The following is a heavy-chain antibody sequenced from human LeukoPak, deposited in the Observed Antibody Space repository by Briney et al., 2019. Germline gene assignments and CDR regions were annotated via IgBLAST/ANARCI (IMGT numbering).Heavy chain of an antibody. CDR2: IHYSETT. V-gene: IGHV4-39*02. CDR3: ARGPTYQPIDY. D-gene: IGHD2-2*01. J-gene: IGHJ4*02. CDR1: GGSISSSNYY. Sequence: PSETLSLTCTVSGGSISSSNYYCGWIRQPPGKGLEWIASIHYSETTYYNASLKSRVTISVDTSKNHFSLKLSSVTAADTAVYYCARGPTYQPIDYWGKGTLVTVSS.